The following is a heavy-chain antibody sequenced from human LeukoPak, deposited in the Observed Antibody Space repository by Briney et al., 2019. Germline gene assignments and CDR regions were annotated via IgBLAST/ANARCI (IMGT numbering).Heavy chain of an antibody. J-gene: IGHJ6*03. CDR3: ARGLLDIVVVPAAIRYYYYYYMDV. Sequence: GASVKVSCKASGYTFTSYDINWVRQATGQGLGWMGWMNPNSGNTGYAQKFQGRVTITRNTSISTAYMELSSLRSEDTAVYHCARGLLDIVVVPAAIRYYYYYYMDVWGKGTTVTVSS. CDR2: MNPNSGNT. V-gene: IGHV1-8*03. CDR1: GYTFTSYD. D-gene: IGHD2-2*02.